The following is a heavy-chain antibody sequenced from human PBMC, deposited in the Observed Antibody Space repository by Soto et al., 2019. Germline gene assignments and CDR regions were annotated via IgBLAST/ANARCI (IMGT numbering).Heavy chain of an antibody. Sequence: QVPLQQWGAGLLKPSETLSLTCAVYGGSFYWTWRRQPPGKWLEWIGEIRHSGSTNYNPSLKSRVSISLARSKRQVSLRVYSVTAAVTAVYYCARGGGDYDYAVDVWGQGTTVPVSS. CDR1: GGSFY. J-gene: IGHJ6*02. V-gene: IGHV4-34*01. CDR3: ARGGGDYDYAVDV. CDR2: IRHSGST. D-gene: IGHD4-17*01.